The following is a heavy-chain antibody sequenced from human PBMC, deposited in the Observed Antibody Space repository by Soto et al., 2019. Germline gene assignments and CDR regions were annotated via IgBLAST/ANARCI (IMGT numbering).Heavy chain of an antibody. D-gene: IGHD3-16*01. CDR1: GFIFANSA. CDR2: IGGNGGDP. CDR3: AKVPLYSNYFDY. J-gene: IGHJ4*02. V-gene: IGHV3-23*01. Sequence: EVRLLESGGGLGQPGGSLRLSCAASGFIFANSAMSWVRQAPGKGLEWVSTIGGNGGDPYYADSVKGRFTISRDDSKNTLYLQMSSLRAEDTAVYYCAKVPLYSNYFDYWGQGTLVTVSS.